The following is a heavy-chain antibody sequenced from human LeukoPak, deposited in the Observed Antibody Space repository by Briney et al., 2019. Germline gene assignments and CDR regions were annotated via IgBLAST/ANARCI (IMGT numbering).Heavy chain of an antibody. V-gene: IGHV1-2*02. CDR2: INPNSGGT. J-gene: IGHJ5*02. D-gene: IGHD2-2*01. CDR3: ARELLPLLNLGYCSSTSCYGNWFDP. CDR1: GYTFTGYY. Sequence: GASVKVSCKASGYTFTGYYMHWVRQAPGQGLEWMGWINPNSGGTNYAQKFQGRVTMTRDTSISTAYTELSRLRSDDTAVYYCARELLPLLNLGYCSSTSCYGNWFDPWGQGTLVTVSS.